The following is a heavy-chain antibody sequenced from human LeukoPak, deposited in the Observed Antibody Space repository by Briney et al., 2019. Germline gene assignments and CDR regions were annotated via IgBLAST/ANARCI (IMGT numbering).Heavy chain of an antibody. CDR1: GFTFSSYA. J-gene: IGHJ4*02. Sequence: GRSLRLSCAASGFTFSSYAMHWVRQALGKGLEWVAVISYDGSNKYYADSVKGRFTISRDNSKNTLYLQMNSLRAEDTAVYYCARDPNRNDYGDYVLDYWGQGTLVTVSS. D-gene: IGHD4-17*01. V-gene: IGHV3-30*04. CDR2: ISYDGSNK. CDR3: ARDPNRNDYGDYVLDY.